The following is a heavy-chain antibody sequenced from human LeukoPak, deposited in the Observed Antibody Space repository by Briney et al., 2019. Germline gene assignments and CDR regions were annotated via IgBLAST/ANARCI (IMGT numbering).Heavy chain of an antibody. J-gene: IGHJ6*02. Sequence: GASVKVSCKASGYTFTSYAMHWVRQAPGQRLEWMGRINTGNGNTKYSQKFQGRVTITRDTSASTAYMELSSLRSEDTAVYYCARGGIRGYSYGYGMDVWGQGTTVTVSS. CDR3: ARGGIRGYSYGYGMDV. D-gene: IGHD5-18*01. CDR2: INTGNGNT. V-gene: IGHV1-3*04. CDR1: GYTFTSYA.